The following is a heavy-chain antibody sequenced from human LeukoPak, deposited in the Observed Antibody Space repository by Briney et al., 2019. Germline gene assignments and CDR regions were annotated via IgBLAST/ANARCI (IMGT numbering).Heavy chain of an antibody. CDR1: VGSISSSSYY. V-gene: IGHV4-61*02. CDR3: ARVSLVRGAPDYYFDY. CDR2: IYTSGST. Sequence: PSETLSLTCTVSVGSISSSSYYWSWIRQPAGKGLEWIGRIYTSGSTNYNPSLKSRVTMSVDTSKNQFSLKLSSVTAADTAVYYCARVSLVRGAPDYYFDYWGQGTLVTVSS. D-gene: IGHD3-10*01. J-gene: IGHJ4*02.